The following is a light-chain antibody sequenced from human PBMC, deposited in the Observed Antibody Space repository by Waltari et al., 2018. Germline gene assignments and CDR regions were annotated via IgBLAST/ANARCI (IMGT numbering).Light chain of an antibody. CDR2: LGS. CDR1: QSLLHSNGYNY. V-gene: IGKV2-28*01. J-gene: IGKJ1*01. Sequence: DIVMTQSPLSLPVTPGEPDPISCRSSQSLLHSNGYNYLDWYLQKPGQSPQLLIYLGSNRASGVPDRFSGSGSGTDFTLKISRVEAEDVGVYYCMQALQTSWTFGQGTKVEIK. CDR3: MQALQTSWT.